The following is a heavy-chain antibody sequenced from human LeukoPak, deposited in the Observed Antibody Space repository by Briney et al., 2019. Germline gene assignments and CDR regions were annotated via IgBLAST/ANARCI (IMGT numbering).Heavy chain of an antibody. V-gene: IGHV1-69*13. Sequence: XVKVSCKASGGTFSSYAISWVRQAPGQGLEWMGGIIPIFGTANYAQKFQGRVTITADESTSTAYMELSSLRSEDTAMYYCARDSPVPYCSGGSCYWFDPWGQGTLVTVSS. CDR3: ARDSPVPYCSGGSCYWFDP. J-gene: IGHJ5*02. D-gene: IGHD2-15*01. CDR2: IIPIFGTA. CDR1: GGTFSSYA.